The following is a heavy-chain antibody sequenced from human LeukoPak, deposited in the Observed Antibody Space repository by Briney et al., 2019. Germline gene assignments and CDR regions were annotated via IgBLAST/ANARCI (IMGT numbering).Heavy chain of an antibody. V-gene: IGHV3-30*04. CDR1: GFTFSSYA. D-gene: IGHD3-22*01. CDR2: ISYDGSNK. CDR3: ARACITMIVVVPDY. J-gene: IGHJ4*02. Sequence: PGGSLRLSCAASGFTFSSYAMHWVRQAPGKGLEWVAVISYDGSNKYYAASVKGRFTISRDNSKNTLYLQMNSLRAEDTAVYYCARACITMIVVVPDYWGQGTLVTVSS.